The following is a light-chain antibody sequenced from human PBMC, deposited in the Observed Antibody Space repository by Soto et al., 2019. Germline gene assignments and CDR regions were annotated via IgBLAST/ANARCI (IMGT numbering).Light chain of an antibody. J-gene: IGLJ2*01. Sequence: QAVVTQPPSASGTPGQGVNISCSGSNSNIESNYVYWYQQLPGTAPKLLIYRDNERPSGVPDRFSGSKSGTSASLAISGLRSEDEADYYCAAWDDSLSVLFGGGTKLTVL. CDR2: RDN. CDR1: NSNIESNY. V-gene: IGLV1-47*01. CDR3: AAWDDSLSVL.